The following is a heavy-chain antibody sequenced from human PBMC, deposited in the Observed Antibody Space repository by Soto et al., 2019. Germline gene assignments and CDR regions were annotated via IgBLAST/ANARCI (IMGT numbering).Heavy chain of an antibody. CDR2: INPYNANT. V-gene: IGHV1-18*04. Sequence: QVQLVQSGTEVKKPGASVKVYCKTSGYTFTNHGITWVRQAPGQGLEWMGWINPYNANTNYAQKLQGRVTMTTDTSTTTAYMDLRSLTSDDTDVYYCARDRVAGIWGDAFDIWGQGTVVTVSS. D-gene: IGHD3-16*01. CDR3: ARDRVAGIWGDAFDI. CDR1: GYTFTNHG. J-gene: IGHJ3*02.